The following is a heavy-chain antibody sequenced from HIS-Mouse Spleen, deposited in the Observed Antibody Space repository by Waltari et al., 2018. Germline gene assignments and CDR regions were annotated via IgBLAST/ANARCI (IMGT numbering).Heavy chain of an antibody. Sequence: EVQLVESGGGLVQPGRSLRLSCAASGFTFDDYAMHWVRQAPGKGLKWVSGISWNSGSIGYADSVKGRFTISRDNAKNSLYLQMNSLRAEDTALYYCAKDPSPHYYGSGSYGGFDYWGQGTLVTVSS. CDR1: GFTFDDYA. J-gene: IGHJ4*02. V-gene: IGHV3-9*01. CDR3: AKDPSPHYYGSGSYGGFDY. CDR2: ISWNSGSI. D-gene: IGHD3-10*01.